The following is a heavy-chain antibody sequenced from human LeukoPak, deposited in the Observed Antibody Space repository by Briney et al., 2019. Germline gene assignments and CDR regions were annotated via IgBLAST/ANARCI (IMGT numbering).Heavy chain of an antibody. CDR3: AKEPRRYSRTGGYFDY. CDR2: IKQDGSEK. CDR1: GFTFSSYW. D-gene: IGHD6-13*01. Sequence: GGSLRLSCAASGFTFSSYWMSWVRQAQGQGLAWVANIKQDGSEKYYVDSVKGRFTISRDNAKNSLYLQMYSLRAEDTAVYYCAKEPRRYSRTGGYFDYWGQGTLVTVSS. V-gene: IGHV3-7*01. J-gene: IGHJ4*02.